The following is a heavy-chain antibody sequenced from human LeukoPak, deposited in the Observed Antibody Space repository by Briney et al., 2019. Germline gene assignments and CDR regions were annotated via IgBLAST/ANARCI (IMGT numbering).Heavy chain of an antibody. Sequence: ASVKVSCKAPGYTFTSYGISWVRQAPGQGLEWMGWISAYNGNTNYAQKLQGRVTMTTDTSTSTAYMELRSLRSDDTAVYYCARELLWFGEPTGNFDYWGQGTLVTVSS. CDR1: GYTFTSYG. D-gene: IGHD3-10*01. J-gene: IGHJ4*02. CDR2: ISAYNGNT. V-gene: IGHV1-18*01. CDR3: ARELLWFGEPTGNFDY.